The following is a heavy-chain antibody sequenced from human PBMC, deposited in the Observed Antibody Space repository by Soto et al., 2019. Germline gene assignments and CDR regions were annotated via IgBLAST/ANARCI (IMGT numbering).Heavy chain of an antibody. CDR1: GGSISSYY. V-gene: IGHV4-59*08. J-gene: IGHJ4*02. CDR3: ARQVRYPILGYSYGYFFDY. CDR2: IYYSGST. D-gene: IGHD5-18*01. Sequence: PSETLSLTCTVSGGSISSYYWSWIRQPPGKGLEWIGYIYYSGSTNYNPSLKSRVTISVDTSKNQFSLKLSSVTAADTAVYYCARQVRYPILGYSYGYFFDYWGQGTLVTVSS.